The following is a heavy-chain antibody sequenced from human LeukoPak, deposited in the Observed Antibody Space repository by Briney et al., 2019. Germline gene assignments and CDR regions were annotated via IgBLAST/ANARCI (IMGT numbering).Heavy chain of an antibody. CDR1: GFTFSSNS. V-gene: IGHV3-48*04. CDR3: ARDVSSGYYSNY. J-gene: IGHJ4*02. CDR2: ISGSGISV. D-gene: IGHD3-22*01. Sequence: GGSLRLSCAASGFTFSSNSMSWVRQAPGKGLEWVSYISGSGISVFYADSVKGRFTISRDNAKNSLYLQMNSLRADDTAVYYCARDVSSGYYSNYWGQGTLVTVSS.